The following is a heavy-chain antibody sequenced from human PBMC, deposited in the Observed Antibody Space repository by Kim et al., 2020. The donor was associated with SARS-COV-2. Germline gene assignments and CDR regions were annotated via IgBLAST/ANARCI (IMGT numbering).Heavy chain of an antibody. V-gene: IGHV3-30*04. D-gene: IGHD3-22*01. Sequence: GGSLRLSCAASGFTFSSYAMHWVRQAPGKGLEWVAVISYDGSNKYYADSVKGRFTISRDNSKNTLYLQMNSLRAEDTAVYYCARDPRRYMIVVVISYFDYWGQGTLVTVSS. CDR2: ISYDGSNK. CDR3: ARDPRRYMIVVVISYFDY. CDR1: GFTFSSYA. J-gene: IGHJ4*02.